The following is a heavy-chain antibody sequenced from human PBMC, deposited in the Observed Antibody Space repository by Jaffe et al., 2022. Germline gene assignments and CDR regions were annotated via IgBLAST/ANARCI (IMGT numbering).Heavy chain of an antibody. V-gene: IGHV3-30*02. J-gene: IGHJ5*02. D-gene: IGHD3-10*01. Sequence: QVQLVESGGGVVQPGGSLRLSCSASGITFSTSAMHWVRQAPGKGLEWVAFIRFDGSDKYHADSVKGRFTISRDNSKNMLYLQMNSLRPEDTAVYYCAKDSIAHGSGKWFDPWGQGALVTVST. CDR2: IRFDGSDK. CDR1: GITFSTSA. CDR3: AKDSIAHGSGKWFDP.